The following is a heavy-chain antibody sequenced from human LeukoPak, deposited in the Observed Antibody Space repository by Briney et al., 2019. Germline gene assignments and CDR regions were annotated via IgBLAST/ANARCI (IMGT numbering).Heavy chain of an antibody. CDR3: ARGFPGYSSSWGGRTFDY. J-gene: IGHJ4*02. Sequence: ASVKVSCKASGGTFSSYAISWVRQAPGQGLEWMGWINPNSGGTNYAQKFQGRVTMTRDTSISTAYMELSRLRSDDTAVYYCARGFPGYSSSWGGRTFDYWGQGTLVTVSS. CDR1: GGTFSSYA. D-gene: IGHD6-13*01. CDR2: INPNSGGT. V-gene: IGHV1-2*02.